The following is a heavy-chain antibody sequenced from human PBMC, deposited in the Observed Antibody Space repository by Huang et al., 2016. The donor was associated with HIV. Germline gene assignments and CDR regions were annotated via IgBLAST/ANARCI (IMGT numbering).Heavy chain of an antibody. CDR3: ARARGIAVVPVPGDDAFDI. CDR1: GYTFTNYG. Sequence: QVQLVQSGDEVKKPGASVRVSCKASGYTFTNYGFTWARQAPGQGIEWMGWISAYNGKRNEAQKAQGRVTMTTDPSASTAYMEVRSLTSDDTAVYYCARARGIAVVPVPGDDAFDIWGQGTMVTVSS. D-gene: IGHD6-19*01. J-gene: IGHJ3*02. V-gene: IGHV1-18*04. CDR2: ISAYNGKR.